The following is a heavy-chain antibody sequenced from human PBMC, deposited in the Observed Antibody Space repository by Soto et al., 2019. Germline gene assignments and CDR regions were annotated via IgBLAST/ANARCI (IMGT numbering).Heavy chain of an antibody. CDR1: GFTVSSNY. V-gene: IGHV3-66*01. J-gene: IGHJ6*03. CDR2: IYSGGST. D-gene: IGHD6-13*01. CDR3: ARGNRPGGAAAGPSFDYYYYMDV. Sequence: GGSLRLSCAASGFTVSSNYMSWVRQAPGKGLEWVSVIYSGGSTYYADSVKGRFTISRDNSKNTLYLQMNSLRAEDTAVYYCARGNRPGGAAAGPSFDYYYYMDVWGKGTTVTVSS.